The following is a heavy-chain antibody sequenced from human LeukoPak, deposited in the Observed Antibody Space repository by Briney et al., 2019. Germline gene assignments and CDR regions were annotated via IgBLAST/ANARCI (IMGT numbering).Heavy chain of an antibody. CDR2: ISYDGSNK. CDR3: ARGDSPIDY. D-gene: IGHD2-21*01. CDR1: GFTFSSYA. V-gene: IGHV3-30-3*01. J-gene: IGHJ4*02. Sequence: GGSPRLSCAASGFTFSSYAMHWVRQAPGKGLEWVAVISYDGSNKYYADSVKGRFTISRDNSKNTLYLQMNSLRAEDTAVYYCARGDSPIDYWGQGTLVTVSS.